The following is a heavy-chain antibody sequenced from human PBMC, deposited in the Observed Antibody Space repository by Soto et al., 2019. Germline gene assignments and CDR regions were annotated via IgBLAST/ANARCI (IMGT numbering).Heavy chain of an antibody. CDR2: VSGSGGST. J-gene: IGHJ6*04. CDR3: PKGRSFYSYTYGGDA. D-gene: IGHD3-16*02. Sequence: GGSLRLSCAASGFTFSTYAMSWVRQAPGKGLEWVSGVSGSGGSTYYADSVKGRFTISRDNSKNTLYLQMNSLRAEDTAVFYWPKGRSFYSYTYGGDAGGKSTRGTVSS. CDR1: GFTFSTYA. V-gene: IGHV3-23*01.